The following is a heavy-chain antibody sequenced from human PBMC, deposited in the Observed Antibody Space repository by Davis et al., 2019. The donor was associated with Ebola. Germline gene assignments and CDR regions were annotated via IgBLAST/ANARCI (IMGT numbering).Heavy chain of an antibody. J-gene: IGHJ3*02. V-gene: IGHV1-3*01. Sequence: AASVKVSCKASGYTFTSYAMHWVRQAPGQRLEWMGWINAGNGNTKYSQKFQGRVTITRDTSASTAYMELSSLRSEDTAVYYCARARYGDGFDAFDIWGQGTMVTVSS. CDR2: INAGNGNT. CDR1: GYTFTSYA. D-gene: IGHD4-17*01. CDR3: ARARYGDGFDAFDI.